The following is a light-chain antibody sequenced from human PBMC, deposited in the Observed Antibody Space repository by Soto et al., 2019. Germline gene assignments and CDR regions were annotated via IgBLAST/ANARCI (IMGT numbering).Light chain of an antibody. CDR2: DAS. V-gene: IGKV1-5*01. CDR1: QSVSGW. Sequence: DIQMAHAPSTLSASVGETVTVTFRASQSVSGWLAWYQQKPGEAPKLLIYDASALPRGVPSRFSGSGSGTKFTLTIASLQPDDFATYYCQQYETFSGTFGPGTKVDIK. CDR3: QQYETFSGT. J-gene: IGKJ1*01.